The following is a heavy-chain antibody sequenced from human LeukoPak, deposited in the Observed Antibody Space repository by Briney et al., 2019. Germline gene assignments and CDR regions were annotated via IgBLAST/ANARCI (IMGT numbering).Heavy chain of an antibody. CDR2: IKRQSDGGTA. CDR1: GLTFVNAW. D-gene: IGHD1-26*01. Sequence: GGSLRLSWAASGLTFVNAWISWVRQAPGKGLEWVGRIKRQSDGGTADYGAPVNGRFTISRDDSKNTLHLQMNSLRAEDTAVYYCARDRREALDLWGQGTIVTVSS. CDR3: ARDRREALDL. V-gene: IGHV3-15*01. J-gene: IGHJ3*01.